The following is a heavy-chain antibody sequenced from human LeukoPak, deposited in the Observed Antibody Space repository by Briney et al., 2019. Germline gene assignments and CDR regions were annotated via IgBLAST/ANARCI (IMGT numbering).Heavy chain of an antibody. CDR1: GGTFSSYA. D-gene: IGHD2-2*02. Sequence: GASVKVSCKASGGTFSSYAISWVRQAPGQGLEWMGGIIPIFGTANYAQKFQGRVTITADESTSTAYMELSSLRSEDTAVYYCARIPRGQAYYYGMDVWGQGTTVTVSS. V-gene: IGHV1-69*13. CDR3: ARIPRGQAYYYGMDV. J-gene: IGHJ6*02. CDR2: IIPIFGTA.